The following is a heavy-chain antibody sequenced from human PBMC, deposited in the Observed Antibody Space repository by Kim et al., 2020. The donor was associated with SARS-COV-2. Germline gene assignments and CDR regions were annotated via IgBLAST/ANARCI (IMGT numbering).Heavy chain of an antibody. J-gene: IGHJ6*02. CDR2: ISAYNGNT. D-gene: IGHD3-22*01. CDR1: GYTFTSYG. V-gene: IGHV1-18*01. Sequence: ASVKVSCKASGYTFTSYGISWVRQAPGQGLEWMGWISAYNGNTKYAQKLQGRVTMTTDTSTSTAYMELRSLRSDDTAVYYCARELPYYYDSSGYRGDYDYYGMDVWGQGTTVTVSS. CDR3: ARELPYYYDSSGYRGDYDYYGMDV.